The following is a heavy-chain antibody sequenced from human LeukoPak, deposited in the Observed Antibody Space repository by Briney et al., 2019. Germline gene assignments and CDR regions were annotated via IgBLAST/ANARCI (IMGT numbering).Heavy chain of an antibody. D-gene: IGHD1-26*01. CDR2: FDPEDGET. V-gene: IGHV1-24*01. CDR1: GYTLTELS. J-gene: IGHJ4*02. CDR3: ARDYYSGSYYGDY. Sequence: ASVKVSCKVSGYTLTELSMHWVRQAPGKGLEWMGGFDPEDGETIYAQKFQGRVTMTEDTSTDTAYMELSSLRSDDTAVYFCARDYYSGSYYGDYWGQGTLVTVSS.